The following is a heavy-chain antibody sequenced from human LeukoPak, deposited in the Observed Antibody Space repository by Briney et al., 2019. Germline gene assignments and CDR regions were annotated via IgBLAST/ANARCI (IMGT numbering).Heavy chain of an antibody. CDR3: AKDPPYCSGGSCYYFDY. V-gene: IGHV3-23*01. D-gene: IGHD2-15*01. CDR1: GFTFSSYA. J-gene: IGHJ4*02. Sequence: GGSLRLSCAASGFTFSSYAMRWVRQARGKGLEWVSAISGSGGSTYYADSVKGRFTISRDNSKNTLYLQMNSLRAEDTAVYYCAKDPPYCSGGSCYYFDYWGQGTLVTVSS. CDR2: ISGSGGST.